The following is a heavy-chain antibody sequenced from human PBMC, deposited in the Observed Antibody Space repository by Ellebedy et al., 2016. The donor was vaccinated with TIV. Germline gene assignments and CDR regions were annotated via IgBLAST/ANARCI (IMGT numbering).Heavy chain of an antibody. V-gene: IGHV4-39*01. CDR2: IAYTGMT. D-gene: IGHD5-24*01. CDR3: ARHEVEMATISHFDY. Sequence: SETLSLTXTVSGVSISRSRDYWGWIRQPPGKGLEWFGSIAYTGMTHYSPSLRSRVIISVDTSKNQFSLTVNSVTAADTAVYFCARHEVEMATISHFDYWGQGTLVTVSS. J-gene: IGHJ4*02. CDR1: GVSISRSRDY.